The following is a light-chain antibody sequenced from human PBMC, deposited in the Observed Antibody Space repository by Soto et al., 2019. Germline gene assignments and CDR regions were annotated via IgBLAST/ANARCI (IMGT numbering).Light chain of an antibody. V-gene: IGLV1-44*01. CDR1: SSNLGSNT. CDR2: SDS. J-gene: IGLJ2*01. Sequence: QAVLTQPPSASGTPGQRVTISCSGSSSNLGSNTVNWYQQLPGTAPKLLIYSDSQRPSGVPDRFSGSKSGTSASLAISGLQSEDEADYYCAAWDDSLSGPVFGGGTKLTVL. CDR3: AAWDDSLSGPV.